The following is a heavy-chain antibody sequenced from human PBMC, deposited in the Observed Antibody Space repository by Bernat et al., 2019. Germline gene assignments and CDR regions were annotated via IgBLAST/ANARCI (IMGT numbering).Heavy chain of an antibody. J-gene: IGHJ5*02. CDR1: GGSISSSGYY. Sequence: QLQLQESGPGLVKPSETLSLTCTVSGGSISSSGYYWGWIRQPPGKGLEWIGSIYYTGGTYYNPSLHSRVTMSVDTSKNQFSLKLSSVTAADTAVYYCARGSRRYSWFDPWGQGTLVTVSS. CDR3: ARGSRRYSWFDP. CDR2: IYYTGGT. V-gene: IGHV4-39*01.